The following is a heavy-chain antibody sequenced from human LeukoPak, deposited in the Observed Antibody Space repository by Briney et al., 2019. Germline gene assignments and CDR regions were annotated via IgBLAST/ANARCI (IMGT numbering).Heavy chain of an antibody. CDR3: ARAGVDTSGYYYQGFDY. J-gene: IGHJ4*02. V-gene: IGHV3-21*01. Sequence: PGGSLRLSCAASGFTFSSYSMNWVRQAPGKGLEWDSSISSSSSYIYYADSVKGRFTISRDNAKNSLYLQMNSLRAEDTAVYYCARAGVDTSGYYYQGFDYWGQGTLVTVSS. CDR1: GFTFSSYS. D-gene: IGHD3-3*01. CDR2: ISSSSSYI.